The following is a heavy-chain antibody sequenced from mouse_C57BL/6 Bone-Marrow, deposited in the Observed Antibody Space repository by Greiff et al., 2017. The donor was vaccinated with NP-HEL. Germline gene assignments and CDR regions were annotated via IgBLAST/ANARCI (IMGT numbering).Heavy chain of an antibody. CDR3: ARFYDYDKGYYFDY. J-gene: IGHJ2*01. V-gene: IGHV1-78*01. D-gene: IGHD2-4*01. Sequence: VKLQESDAELVKPGASVKISCKVSGYTFTDHTIHWMKQRPEQGLEWIGYIYPRDGSTKYNEKFKGKATLTADKSSSTAYMQLNSLTSEDSAVYFCARFYDYDKGYYFDYWGQGTTLTVSS. CDR1: GYTFTDHT. CDR2: IYPRDGST.